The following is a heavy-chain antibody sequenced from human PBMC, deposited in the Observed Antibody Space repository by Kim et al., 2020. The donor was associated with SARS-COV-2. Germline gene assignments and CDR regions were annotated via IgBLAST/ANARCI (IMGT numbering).Heavy chain of an antibody. D-gene: IGHD6-19*01. CDR3: AKDRPGRHNSGWCHDT. CDR1: GFTFSNFG. V-gene: IGHV3-30*02. CDR2: IRYDGSTK. J-gene: IGHJ5*02. Sequence: GGSLRLSCVASGFTFSNFGMHWVRQAPGKGLEWVAGIRYDGSTKHYADSVKGRFTTSRDNSKNTVELEMNSLRPEDTAVYYCAKDRPGRHNSGWCHDTWGQGSLVTVSS.